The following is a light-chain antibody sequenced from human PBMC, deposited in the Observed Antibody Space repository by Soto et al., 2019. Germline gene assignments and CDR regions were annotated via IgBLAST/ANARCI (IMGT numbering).Light chain of an antibody. CDR2: DNN. CDR1: TSNILNNF. Sequence: QSVVTQPPSVSAAPGQKVTISCSGSTSNILNNFVSWYQHLPGTAPKLLIYDNNKRPSGIPERFSGSKGGTSATLGITGLQTGDEGVYFCGSWDYSLTAVVFGGGTKVTVL. CDR3: GSWDYSLTAVV. J-gene: IGLJ2*01. V-gene: IGLV1-51*01.